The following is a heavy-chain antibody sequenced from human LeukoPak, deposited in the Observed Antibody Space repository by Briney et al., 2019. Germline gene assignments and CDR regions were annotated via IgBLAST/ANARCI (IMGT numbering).Heavy chain of an antibody. CDR1: GGTFSSYA. Sequence: SVMVSCKASGGTFSSYAISWVRQAPGQGLEWMGRIIPIFGIANYAQKFQGRVTITADKSTSTAYMELSSLRSEDTAVYYCARDQSPRKGYYDSSGYRYWGQGTLVTVSS. CDR2: IIPIFGIA. J-gene: IGHJ4*02. V-gene: IGHV1-69*04. D-gene: IGHD3-22*01. CDR3: ARDQSPRKGYYDSSGYRY.